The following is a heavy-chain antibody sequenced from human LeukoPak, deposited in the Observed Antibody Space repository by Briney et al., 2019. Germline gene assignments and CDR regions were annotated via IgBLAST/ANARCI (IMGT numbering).Heavy chain of an antibody. D-gene: IGHD4-23*01. CDR3: ARRGGNQPFDY. J-gene: IGHJ4*02. V-gene: IGHV4-59*08. Sequence: SETLSLTCTVSGGSISSYYWSWIRQPPGKGLKWIGYIYYSGSTNYNPSLKSRVTISVDTSKNQFSLKLSSVTAADTAVYYCARRGGNQPFDYWGQGTLVTVSS. CDR2: IYYSGST. CDR1: GGSISSYY.